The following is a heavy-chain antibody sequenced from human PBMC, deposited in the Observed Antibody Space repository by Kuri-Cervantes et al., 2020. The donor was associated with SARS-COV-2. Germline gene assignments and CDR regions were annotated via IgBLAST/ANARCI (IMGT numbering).Heavy chain of an antibody. J-gene: IGHJ5*02. CDR2: ISSSGGTI. CDR3: TKGSVMIPVPNA. V-gene: IGHV3-48*04. CDR1: GFTFSSYS. D-gene: IGHD2-21*01. Sequence: ETLSLTCAASGFTFSSYSMHWVRQAPGKGLEWVSYISSSGGTIYYADSVKGRFTISRDNSKTTLYLQMDILRAEDTAFYYCTKGSVMIPVPNAWGQGTLVTVSS.